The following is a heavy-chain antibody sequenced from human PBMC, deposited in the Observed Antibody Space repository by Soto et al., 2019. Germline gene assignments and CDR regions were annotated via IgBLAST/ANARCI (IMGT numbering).Heavy chain of an antibody. CDR1: GGSFSGYY. V-gene: IGHV4-34*01. Sequence: PSETLSLTCAVYGGSFSGYYWSWIRQPPGTGLEWIGEINHSGSTNYNPSLKSRVTISVDTSKNQFSLKLSSVTAADTAVYYCAREDGEGYSGHDYGMDVWGQGTTVTVSS. CDR3: AREDGEGYSGHDYGMDV. D-gene: IGHD5-12*01. CDR2: INHSGST. J-gene: IGHJ6*02.